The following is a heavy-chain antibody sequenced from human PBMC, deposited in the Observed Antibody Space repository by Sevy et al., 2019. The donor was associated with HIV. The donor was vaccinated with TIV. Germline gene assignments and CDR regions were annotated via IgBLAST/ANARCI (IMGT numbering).Heavy chain of an antibody. J-gene: IGHJ4*02. CDR1: GYNFNTYG. D-gene: IGHD3-22*01. CDR3: ARDSYYYDMHSSYRPPDY. V-gene: IGHV1-18*01. Sequence: DSVKVSCKASGYNFNTYGITWVRQAPGQGLEWMGWIGVNNGKTNYAARLQARISMTADTSTSTVYMELRTLTSDDTAIYFCARDSYYYDMHSSYRPPDYWGQGTLVTVSS. CDR2: IGVNNGKT.